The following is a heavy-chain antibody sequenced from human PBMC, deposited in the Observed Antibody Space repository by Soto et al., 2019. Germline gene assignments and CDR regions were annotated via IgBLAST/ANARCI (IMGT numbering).Heavy chain of an antibody. J-gene: IGHJ4*02. CDR1: GGSVSSDNYY. D-gene: IGHD5-18*01. Sequence: PSETLSLTCTVSGGSVSSDNYYWSWVRQPPGKGLEWIGYIYYSGSTNYNPSLKSRVTISGDTSRNQFSLKLSSVTAADTAAYYCARVKTYGYDYWGQGTLVTVSS. CDR3: ARVKTYGYDY. V-gene: IGHV4-61*01. CDR2: IYYSGST.